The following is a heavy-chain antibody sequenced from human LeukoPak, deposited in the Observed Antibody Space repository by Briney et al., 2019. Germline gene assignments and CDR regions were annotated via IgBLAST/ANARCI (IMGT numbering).Heavy chain of an antibody. D-gene: IGHD2-15*01. CDR2: IIPILGTA. Sequence: RASVKVSCKASGGTFSSYAISWVRQAPGQGLEWMGGIIPILGTANYAQKFQGRVTITADESTSTAYMELSSLRSEDTAVYYCASLYCSGGSCYGMDVWGQGTTVTVSS. J-gene: IGHJ6*02. CDR3: ASLYCSGGSCYGMDV. CDR1: GGTFSSYA. V-gene: IGHV1-69*13.